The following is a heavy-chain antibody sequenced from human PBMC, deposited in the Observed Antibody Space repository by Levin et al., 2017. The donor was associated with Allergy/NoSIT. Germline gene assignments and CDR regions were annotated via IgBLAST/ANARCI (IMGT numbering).Heavy chain of an antibody. CDR2: INWNGGST. D-gene: IGHD3-10*01. CDR3: ARDRWAYSGSYYNPPAVFDP. Sequence: GGSLRLSCAASGFTFDDYGMSWVRQAPGKGLEWVSGINWNGGSTGYADSVKGRFTISRDNAKNSLYLQMNSLRAEDTALYYCARDRWAYSGSYYNPPAVFDPWGQGTLVTVSS. V-gene: IGHV3-20*04. CDR1: GFTFDDYG. J-gene: IGHJ5*02.